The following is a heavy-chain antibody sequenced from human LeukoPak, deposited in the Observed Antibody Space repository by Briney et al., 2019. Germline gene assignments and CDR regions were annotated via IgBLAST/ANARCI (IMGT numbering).Heavy chain of an antibody. CDR2: IGQDASDQ. CDR1: GFTFSTYR. D-gene: IGHD6-19*01. V-gene: IGHV3-7*01. J-gene: IGHJ6*02. Sequence: GGSLRLSCAASGFTFSTYRMTWVRQAPGKGLEWVANIGQDASDQYYVDSVKGRFTISRDNAKKSLYLLMNSLRVEDTGVYYCARDTKEEPEQWLVTCYYHGMDVWGQGTTVTVSS. CDR3: ARDTKEEPEQWLVTCYYHGMDV.